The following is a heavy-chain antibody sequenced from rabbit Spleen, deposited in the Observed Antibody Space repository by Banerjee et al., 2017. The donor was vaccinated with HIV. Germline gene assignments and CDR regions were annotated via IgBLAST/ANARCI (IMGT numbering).Heavy chain of an antibody. CDR3: ARGSATMTMMITGFFFNL. D-gene: IGHD2-1*01. CDR2: IYNGDGST. V-gene: IGHV1S40*01. Sequence: QSLEESGGDLVKPGASLTLTCTASGFSFSSRYYMCWVRQAPGKGLECVACIYNGDGSTYYATWAKGRFTISKTSSTTVTLQMTSLTAADTATYFCARGSATMTMMITGFFFNLWGPGTLVTVS. J-gene: IGHJ4*01. CDR1: GFSFSSRYY.